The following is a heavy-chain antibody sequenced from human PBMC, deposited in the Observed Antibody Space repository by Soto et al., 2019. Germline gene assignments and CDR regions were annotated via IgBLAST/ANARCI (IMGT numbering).Heavy chain of an antibody. CDR3: VRHQRYSSGWYIDY. V-gene: IGHV4-39*01. CDR1: GGSINSANYY. J-gene: IGHJ4*02. CDR2: VSYRGTT. Sequence: QLQLQESGPGLVKPSATLSLTCTVSGGSINSANYYWGWIRQPPGKGLEWIGNVSYRGTTYYSPSLKGRVTISVDTSKNQFSLKLSSVTAADSAVFFCVRHQRYSSGWYIDYWGQGTPVTASS. D-gene: IGHD6-19*01.